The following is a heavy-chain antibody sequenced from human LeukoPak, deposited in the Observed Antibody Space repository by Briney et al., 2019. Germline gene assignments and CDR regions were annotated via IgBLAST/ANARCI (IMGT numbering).Heavy chain of an antibody. CDR1: GFTFSSYA. J-gene: IGHJ4*02. V-gene: IGHV3-23*01. Sequence: GGSLRLSCAASGFTFSSYAMSWVRQAPGKGLEWVSAISGSGGSTYYADSVKGRFTISRDNSKNTLYLQMNSLRAEDTAVYYCAKDLESWKFGHGHYYFDYWGQGTLVTVSS. D-gene: IGHD3-16*01. CDR3: AKDLESWKFGHGHYYFDY. CDR2: ISGSGGST.